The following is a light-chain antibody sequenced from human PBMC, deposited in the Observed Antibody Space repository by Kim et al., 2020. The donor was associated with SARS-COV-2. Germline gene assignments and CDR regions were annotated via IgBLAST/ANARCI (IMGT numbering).Light chain of an antibody. V-gene: IGLV2-14*03. CDR3: SSYTSSTTVV. Sequence: GQSIPMSCHGTSSVVVDYTYSSRLQQNPGTAPNLMIYDVSNRPSGISNRFLGSKSGNTASLSISGLQAEDEADYYCSSYTSSTTVVFGGGTKLTVL. CDR2: DVS. J-gene: IGLJ2*01. CDR1: SSVVVDYTY.